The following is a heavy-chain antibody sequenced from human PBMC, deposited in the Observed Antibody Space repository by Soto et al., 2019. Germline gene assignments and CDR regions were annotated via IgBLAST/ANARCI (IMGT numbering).Heavy chain of an antibody. D-gene: IGHD2-15*01. CDR1: GFTFSSYW. Sequence: EVQLVESGGGLVQPGGSLRLSCAASGFTFSSYWMHWVRQAPGKGLVWVSRINSDRSSTSYADSVTVRFTISRDNAKNTLYLQMNSLRAEDTAVYYCVRTSLVVAAATREDYWGQGTLVTVSS. J-gene: IGHJ4*02. CDR3: VRTSLVVAAATREDY. V-gene: IGHV3-74*01. CDR2: INSDRSST.